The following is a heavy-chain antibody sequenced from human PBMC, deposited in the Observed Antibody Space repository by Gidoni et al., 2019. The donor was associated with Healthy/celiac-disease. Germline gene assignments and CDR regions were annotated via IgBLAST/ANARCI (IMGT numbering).Heavy chain of an antibody. J-gene: IGHJ2*01. CDR2: ISSSGSTI. CDR3: ARGGVVTMIVATQEPYWYFDL. V-gene: IGHV3-11*01. Sequence: QVQLVESGGGLVKPGGSLRLSCAASGFTFSDYYMSWIRQAPGKGLEWVSYISSSGSTIYYADSVKGRFTISRDNAKNSLYLQMNSLRAEDTAVYYCARGGVVTMIVATQEPYWYFDLWGRGTLVTVSS. D-gene: IGHD3-22*01. CDR1: GFTFSDYY.